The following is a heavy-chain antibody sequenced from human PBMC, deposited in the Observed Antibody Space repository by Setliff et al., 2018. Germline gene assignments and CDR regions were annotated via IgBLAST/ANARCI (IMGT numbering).Heavy chain of an antibody. CDR2: ISVYNGDT. CDR1: GYTLRNYA. V-gene: IGHV1-18*01. Sequence: GASVKVSCKASGYTLRNYAFAWVRQAPGRGLEWVGWISVYNGDTNYAQKFQGRVTLTTDTSTSTAYMELRSLTSDDSAFYCCARAPSVELVTIRTNSWFTYWGQGTLVTVSS. D-gene: IGHD5-18*01. CDR3: ARAPSVELVTIRTNSWFTY. J-gene: IGHJ4*02.